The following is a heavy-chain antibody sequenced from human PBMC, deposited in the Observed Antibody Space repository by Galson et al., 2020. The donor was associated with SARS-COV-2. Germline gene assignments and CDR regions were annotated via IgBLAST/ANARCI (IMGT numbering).Heavy chain of an antibody. CDR1: GFTFSSYG. J-gene: IGHJ4*02. Sequence: GESLKISCAASGFTFSSYGMHWVRQAPGKGLEWVAVIWYDGSNKYYADSVKGRFTISRDNSKNTLYLQMNSLRAEDTAVYYCARDGEITMVRGVIIKEYYFDYWGQGTLVTVSS. CDR3: ARDGEITMVRGVIIKEYYFDY. D-gene: IGHD3-10*01. V-gene: IGHV3-33*01. CDR2: IWYDGSNK.